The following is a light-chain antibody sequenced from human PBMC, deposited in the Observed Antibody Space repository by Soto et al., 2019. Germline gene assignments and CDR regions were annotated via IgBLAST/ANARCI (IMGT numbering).Light chain of an antibody. CDR1: SGHSTYT. V-gene: IGLV4-69*01. Sequence: QLVLTQSPSASASLGASVKLTCTLSSGHSTYTIAWHQQQPEKGPRYLMKLNSDGSHSKGDGIPDRFSGSSSGAERYLTISSLQSEDEGDYYCQTWGTGFQVFGGGTKLTVL. CDR2: LNSDGSH. CDR3: QTWGTGFQV. J-gene: IGLJ2*01.